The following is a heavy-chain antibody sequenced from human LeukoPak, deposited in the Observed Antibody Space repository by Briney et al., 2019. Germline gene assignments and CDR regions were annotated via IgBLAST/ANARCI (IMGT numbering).Heavy chain of an antibody. Sequence: GGSLRLSCAASEFIFITYWMSWVRQAPGKGLEWVANINEDGSEKRYVGPVKGRFTISRDNAKNSLYLQMNSLRADDTAVYYCAREFNIAVAGIYTGFDIWGQGTMVTVSS. J-gene: IGHJ3*02. D-gene: IGHD6-19*01. CDR3: AREFNIAVAGIYTGFDI. CDR1: EFIFITYW. V-gene: IGHV3-7*03. CDR2: INEDGSEK.